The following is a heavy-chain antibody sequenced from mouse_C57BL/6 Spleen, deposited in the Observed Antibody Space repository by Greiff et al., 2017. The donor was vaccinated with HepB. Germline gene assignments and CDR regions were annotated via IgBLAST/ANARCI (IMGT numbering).Heavy chain of an antibody. D-gene: IGHD2-5*01. J-gene: IGHJ1*03. CDR2: IDPSDSYT. CDR1: GYTFTSYW. Sequence: QVHVKQPGAELVKPGASVKLSCKASGYTFTSYWMQWVKQRPGQGLEWIGEIDPSDSYTNYNQKFKGKATLTVDTSSSTAYMQLSSLTSEDSAVYYCAAYYSNRWYFDVWGTGTTVTVSS. V-gene: IGHV1-50*01. CDR3: AAYYSNRWYFDV.